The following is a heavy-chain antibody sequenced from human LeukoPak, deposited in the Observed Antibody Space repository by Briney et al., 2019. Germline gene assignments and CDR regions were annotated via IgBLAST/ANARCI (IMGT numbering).Heavy chain of an antibody. Sequence: PGGSLRLSCAASGFTFSSYAMSWVRHAPGEGLEWVSAISDSGGTTYYADSVKGRFTISRDNSKNTLYLQMNSLRGEDTAVYYCAKAPGYCSGGTCYDYWGQGSLVAVSS. CDR2: ISDSGGTT. CDR1: GFTFSSYA. J-gene: IGHJ4*02. D-gene: IGHD2-15*01. CDR3: AKAPGYCSGGTCYDY. V-gene: IGHV3-23*01.